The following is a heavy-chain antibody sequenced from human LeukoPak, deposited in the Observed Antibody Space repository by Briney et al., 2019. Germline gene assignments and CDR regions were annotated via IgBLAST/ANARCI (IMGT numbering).Heavy chain of an antibody. CDR2: ISGSGGST. J-gene: IGHJ6*03. Sequence: GGSLRLSCAASGFTFSSYAMSWVRQAPGKGLEWVSAISGSGGSTYYADSVKGRFTISRDNSKNTPYLQMNSLRAEDTAVYYCAKALAYYYYYMDVWGKGTTVTVSS. V-gene: IGHV3-23*01. D-gene: IGHD6-13*01. CDR3: AKALAYYYYYMDV. CDR1: GFTFSSYA.